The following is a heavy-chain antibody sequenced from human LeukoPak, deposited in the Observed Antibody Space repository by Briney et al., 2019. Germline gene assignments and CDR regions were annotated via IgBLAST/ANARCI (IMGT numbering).Heavy chain of an antibody. D-gene: IGHD2-15*01. Sequence: SVKVSCKASVYTFTSYYMHWVRQAPGQGRECMGGIIPIFGTANYAQKFQGRVTITADESTSTAYMELSSLRYEDTAVYYCARVWCSGGSCYSSRGAFDIWGQGTMVTVSS. CDR3: ARVWCSGGSCYSSRGAFDI. J-gene: IGHJ3*02. V-gene: IGHV1-69*13. CDR2: IIPIFGTA. CDR1: VYTFTSYY.